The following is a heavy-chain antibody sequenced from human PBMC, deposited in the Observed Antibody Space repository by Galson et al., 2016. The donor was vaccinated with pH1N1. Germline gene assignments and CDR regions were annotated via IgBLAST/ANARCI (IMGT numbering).Heavy chain of an antibody. J-gene: IGHJ3*01. D-gene: IGHD2-21*02. CDR1: GYSIISGYY. V-gene: IGHV4-38-2*01. Sequence: TCAVSGYSIISGYYWGWVRQPPGKGLEWIGSIFHSGSTYYNPSLKSRVTISVDTSRNQFSLTLSSVTAADTALYYCASSIPVTALDAFDLWGQGTMVTVSS. CDR3: ASSIPVTALDAFDL. CDR2: IFHSGST.